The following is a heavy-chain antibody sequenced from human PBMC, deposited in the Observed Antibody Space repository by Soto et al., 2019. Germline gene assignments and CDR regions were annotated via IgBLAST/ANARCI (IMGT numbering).Heavy chain of an antibody. J-gene: IGHJ4*02. CDR2: IIHSGST. D-gene: IGHD3-9*01. CDR1: Y. V-gene: IGHV4-34*01. Sequence: YWIGWVRQMPGKGLEWNGEIIHSGSTNYNPSLKSRVTISVDTSKNQFSLKLSSVTAADTAVYYCARGPQTYYDILTGYYRRGLFDYWGQGTLVTVSS. CDR3: ARGPQTYYDILTGYYRRGLFDY.